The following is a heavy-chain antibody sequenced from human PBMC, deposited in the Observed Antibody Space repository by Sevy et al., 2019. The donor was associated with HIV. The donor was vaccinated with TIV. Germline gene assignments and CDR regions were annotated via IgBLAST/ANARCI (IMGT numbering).Heavy chain of an antibody. D-gene: IGHD6-19*01. CDR3: ARESAVAAFDY. Sequence: CLRLSCAASGFTFSSYGMHWVRQAPGKGLEWVAVIWYDGSNKYYADSVKGRFTISRDNSKNTLYLQMNSLRAEDTAVYYCARESAVAAFDYWGQGTLVTVSS. CDR1: GFTFSSYG. J-gene: IGHJ4*02. V-gene: IGHV3-33*01. CDR2: IWYDGSNK.